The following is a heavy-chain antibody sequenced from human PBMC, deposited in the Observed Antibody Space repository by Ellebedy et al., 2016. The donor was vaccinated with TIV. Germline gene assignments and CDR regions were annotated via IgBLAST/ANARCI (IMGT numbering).Heavy chain of an antibody. D-gene: IGHD1-26*01. CDR2: ISWDCGST. J-gene: IGHJ6*02. CDR1: GFTFDDYT. CDR3: AKDMGWESDDGMDV. V-gene: IGHV3-43*01. Sequence: GESLKISCAASGFTFDDYTMHWVRQAPGKGLEWVSLISWDCGSTYYADSVKGRFTISRDNSKNSLFLQMNSLSTDDTALYYCAKDMGWESDDGMDVWGQGTTVTVSS.